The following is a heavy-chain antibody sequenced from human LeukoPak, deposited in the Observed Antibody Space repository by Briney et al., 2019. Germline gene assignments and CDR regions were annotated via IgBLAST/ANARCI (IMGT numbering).Heavy chain of an antibody. CDR1: RGSISSGDYY. J-gene: IGHJ5*02. CDR3: ARGGFCSGGSCYSARNWFDP. Sequence: NASQTLSLTCTVSRGSISSGDYYWSWIRQPPGKGLEWIGEINHSGSTNYNPSLKSRVTISVDTSKNQFSLKLSSVTAADTAVYYCARGGFCSGGSCYSARNWFDPWGQGTLVTVSS. CDR2: INHSGST. D-gene: IGHD2-15*01. V-gene: IGHV4-30-4*08.